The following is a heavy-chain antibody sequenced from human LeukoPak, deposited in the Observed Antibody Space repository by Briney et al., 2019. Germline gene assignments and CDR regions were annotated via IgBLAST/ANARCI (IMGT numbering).Heavy chain of an antibody. J-gene: IGHJ4*02. CDR1: GYTFTSYG. CDR3: VTEGYCTSDSCYVH. D-gene: IGHD2-15*01. Sequence: ASVKVSCKASGYTFTSYGISWVRQAPGQGLEWMGWISAYNGNTNYAQKFQGRVTITRDTSASTAYMELSSLRSEDTAMYYCVTEGYCTSDSCYVHWGQGTLVTVSS. V-gene: IGHV1-18*01. CDR2: ISAYNGNT.